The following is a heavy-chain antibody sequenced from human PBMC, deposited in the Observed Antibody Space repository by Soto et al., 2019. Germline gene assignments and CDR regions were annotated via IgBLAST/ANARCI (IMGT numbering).Heavy chain of an antibody. CDR1: GGSIDSGDYY. J-gene: IGHJ4*02. Sequence: QLQLQESGPGLVKPSETLSLTCTVSGGSIDSGDYYWGWVRQSPGKGLEWIGSISSSGVTSYNPSLQNRITMSVDSSMTHFSLRLTSVTAADAAVYFCVRPLRFLEWITFRHWGQGTQVTVSS. CDR2: ISSSGVT. D-gene: IGHD3-3*01. CDR3: VRPLRFLEWITFRH. V-gene: IGHV4-39*02.